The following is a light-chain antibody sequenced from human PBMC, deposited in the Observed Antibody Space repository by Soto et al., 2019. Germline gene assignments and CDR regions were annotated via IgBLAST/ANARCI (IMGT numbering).Light chain of an antibody. V-gene: IGLV2-14*01. CDR3: SSFVGFSTFGRYV. Sequence: QSVLTQPASVSGSPGQSITISCTGTRSDVGGYNYVSWYQHHPGKAPKLLIYEVTNRPAEVSNRFSGSKSGITASLTISGLQSEDEADYYCSSFVGFSTFGRYVFGTGTKLTVL. J-gene: IGLJ1*01. CDR1: RSDVGGYNY. CDR2: EVT.